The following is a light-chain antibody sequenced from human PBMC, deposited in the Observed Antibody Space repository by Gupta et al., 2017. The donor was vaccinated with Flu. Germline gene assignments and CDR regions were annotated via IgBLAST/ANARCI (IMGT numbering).Light chain of an antibody. CDR2: RVS. J-gene: IGKJ1*01. V-gene: IGKV2-30*02. CDR1: QSLVHRNGNTD. CDR3: MQGTHWPT. Sequence: PVTLGQPASISCRSRQSLVHRNGNTDLTWFQQRPGQSPRSRIYRVSKRDSGVPDRFSGSGSGTDFTLKSRRVEAEDVGVYDCMQGTHWPTFGQGTKVEIK.